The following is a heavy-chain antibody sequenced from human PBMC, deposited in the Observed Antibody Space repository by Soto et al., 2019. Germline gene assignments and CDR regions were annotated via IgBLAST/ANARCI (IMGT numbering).Heavy chain of an antibody. CDR3: ARGSIFGVVQEKEDGMDV. V-gene: IGHV3-30-3*01. CDR1: GFTFSSYA. J-gene: IGHJ6*02. D-gene: IGHD3-3*01. CDR2: ISYDGSNK. Sequence: QVQLVESGGGVVQPGRSLRLSCAASGFTFSSYAMHWVRQAPGKGLEWVAVISYDGSNKYYADSVKGRFTISRDNSKNTLYLQMSSLRAEDTAVYYCARGSIFGVVQEKEDGMDVWGQGTTVTVSS.